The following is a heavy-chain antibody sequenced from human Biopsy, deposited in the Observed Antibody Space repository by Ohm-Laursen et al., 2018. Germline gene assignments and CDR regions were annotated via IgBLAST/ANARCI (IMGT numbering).Heavy chain of an antibody. CDR2: LDWDDAK. CDR1: GFSLNSRGMS. Sequence: TQTLTLTCTLSGFSLNSRGMSVTWIRQPPGKALEWLARLDWDDAKFYSAPQKARLTISKGTSGDHVVLTLSDVDPVDTGTYYCARIPIPIFSAALVYRHRRHLQGLDVWGQGTTVIVSS. D-gene: IGHD2-21*01. CDR3: ARIPIPIFSAALVYRHRRHLQGLDV. V-gene: IGHV2-70*16. J-gene: IGHJ6*02.